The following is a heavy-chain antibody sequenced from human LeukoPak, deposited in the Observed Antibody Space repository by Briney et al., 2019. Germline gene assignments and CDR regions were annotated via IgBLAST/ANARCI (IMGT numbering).Heavy chain of an antibody. CDR3: ARGGYYNILTGFRSRFLGFDY. V-gene: IGHV3-7*01. J-gene: IGHJ4*02. CDR2: IKQDGSEK. Sequence: GGSLRLSGAASGFTFSSYWMSWVRQAPGKGLEWVANIKQDGSEKYYADSVKGRFTISRDNSKNTVYLQMHSLKTEDTAVYYCARGGYYNILTGFRSRFLGFDYWGQGTLVTVSS. D-gene: IGHD3-9*01. CDR1: GFTFSSYW.